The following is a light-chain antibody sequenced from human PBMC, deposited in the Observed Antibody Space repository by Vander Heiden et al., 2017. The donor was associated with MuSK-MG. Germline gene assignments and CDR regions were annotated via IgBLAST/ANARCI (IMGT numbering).Light chain of an antibody. CDR1: SSDVGGDNY. Sequence: QSALTQPRSVSGSPGQSVTISCTGTSSDVGGDNYVSWYQQHPGKARKFMIYDVSKRTAGGPDRFSGSKSGNTASLTISGRQAEDEADYYCCADAGTYTLVFGGGTKLTVL. J-gene: IGLJ2*01. CDR2: DVS. CDR3: CADAGTYTLV. V-gene: IGLV2-11*01.